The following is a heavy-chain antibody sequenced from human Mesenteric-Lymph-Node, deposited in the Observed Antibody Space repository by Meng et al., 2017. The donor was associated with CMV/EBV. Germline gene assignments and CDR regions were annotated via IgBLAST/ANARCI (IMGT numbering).Heavy chain of an antibody. CDR2: INHSGST. D-gene: IGHD6-13*01. V-gene: IGHV4-34*01. CDR3: ARASSWNYYGMDV. Sequence: SETLSLTCAVYGGSFSGYYWSWIRQPPGKGLEWIGEINHSGSTNYNPSLKSRVTISVDTSKNQFSLKLSSVTAADTAVYYCARASSWNYYGMDVWGQGTTVTVSS. CDR1: GGSFSGYY. J-gene: IGHJ6*02.